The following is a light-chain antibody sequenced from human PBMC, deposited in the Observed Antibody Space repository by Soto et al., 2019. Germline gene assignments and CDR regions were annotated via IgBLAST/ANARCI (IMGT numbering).Light chain of an antibody. Sequence: QSALTQPASLSGSPGQSITISCTGTSSYICAYDYVSWFQQHPGKAPKLMISEVNNRPSGVSNRFSGSKSGNTAYLTISGRQVEDEAEYFRFSFTTTSSHVFGTGTKVAVL. CDR2: EVN. J-gene: IGLJ1*01. CDR1: SSYICAYDY. CDR3: FSFTTTSSHV. V-gene: IGLV2-14*01.